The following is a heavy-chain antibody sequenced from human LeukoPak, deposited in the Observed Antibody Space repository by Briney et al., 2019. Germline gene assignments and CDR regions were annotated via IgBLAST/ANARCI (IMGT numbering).Heavy chain of an antibody. CDR3: ARGLYSSGWYGDY. V-gene: IGHV1-8*01. J-gene: IGHJ4*02. Sequence: ASVKVSCKASGYTFTSYDINWVRQATGQGLEWMGWMNPNSGNTGYAQKFQGRVTMTRNTSISTAYMELSSLRSEDTAVCYCARGLYSSGWYGDYWGQGTLVTVSS. CDR2: MNPNSGNT. D-gene: IGHD6-19*01. CDR1: GYTFTSYD.